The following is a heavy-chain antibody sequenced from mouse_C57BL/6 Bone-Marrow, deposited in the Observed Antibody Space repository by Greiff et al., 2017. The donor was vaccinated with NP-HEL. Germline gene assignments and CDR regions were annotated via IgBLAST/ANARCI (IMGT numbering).Heavy chain of an antibody. D-gene: IGHD2-4*01. CDR3: TGYDYEENYAMDY. CDR2: IRLKSDNYAT. V-gene: IGHV6-3*01. J-gene: IGHJ4*01. CDR1: GFTFSNYW. Sequence: EVQLQESGGGLVQPGGSMKLSCVASGFTFSNYWMNWVRQSPEKGLEWVAQIRLKSDNYATHYAESVKGRFTISRDDSKSSVYLQMNNLRAEDTGIYYCTGYDYEENYAMDYWGQGTSVTVSS.